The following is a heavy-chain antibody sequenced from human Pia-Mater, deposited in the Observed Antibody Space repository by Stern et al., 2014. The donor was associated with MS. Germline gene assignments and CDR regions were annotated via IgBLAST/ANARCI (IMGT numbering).Heavy chain of an antibody. J-gene: IGHJ4*02. CDR2: FNGGPVTT. Sequence: VQLLQSGAEVKKPGASMTISCKTSGYNFIDHAIHWVRQAPGQRLEWMGCFNGGPVTTKYSQKFQGRVSFTREKAASAAYMEWRRMSPDDTAVYYCERKHDYSDFIDLWGQGKLVTVSS. D-gene: IGHD4-11*01. CDR1: GYNFIDHA. V-gene: IGHV1-3*01. CDR3: ERKHDYSDFIDL.